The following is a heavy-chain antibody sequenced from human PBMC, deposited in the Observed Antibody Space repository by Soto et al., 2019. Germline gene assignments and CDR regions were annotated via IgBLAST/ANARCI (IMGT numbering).Heavy chain of an antibody. D-gene: IGHD6-6*01. J-gene: IGHJ6*03. CDR3: AGVFEYSSSSDTTFAGYYYYMDV. CDR1: GFTFSDYY. V-gene: IGHV3-11*01. CDR2: ISSSGSTI. Sequence: QVQLVESGGGLVKPGGSLRLSCAASGFTFSDYYMSWIRQAPGKGLEWVSYISSSGSTIYYADSVKGRFTISRDNAKNSLYLQMNSLRAEDTAVYYCAGVFEYSSSSDTTFAGYYYYMDVWGKGTTVTVSS.